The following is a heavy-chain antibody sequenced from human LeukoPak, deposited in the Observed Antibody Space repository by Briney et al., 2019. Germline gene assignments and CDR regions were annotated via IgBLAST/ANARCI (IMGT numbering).Heavy chain of an antibody. CDR2: IYSGGGT. V-gene: IGHV3-66*04. Sequence: GGSLRLSCAASGFTVSSNYMSWVRQAPGKGLEWVSVIYSGGGTYYADSVKGRFTISRDNSKNTLYLQMNSLRVEDTAVYHCAGHYDILTGARGGKAAFGIWGQGTMVTVSS. J-gene: IGHJ3*02. CDR1: GFTVSSNY. CDR3: AGHYDILTGARGGKAAFGI. D-gene: IGHD3-9*01.